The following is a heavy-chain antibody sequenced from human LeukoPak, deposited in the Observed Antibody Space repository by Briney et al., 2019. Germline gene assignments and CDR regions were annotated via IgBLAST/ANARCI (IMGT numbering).Heavy chain of an antibody. CDR3: VRGVGVSRFNYLDS. CDR2: ISSSGSTR. V-gene: IGHV3-48*02. D-gene: IGHD6-13*01. Sequence: VGSLRLSCAASGFTFRNYGMHWVRQAPGKGLEWVSYISSSGSTRYYADSVKGRFTISRDNSKNTLYLQMNSLRDDDTAVYYCVRGVGVSRFNYLDSWGQGTLVIVSS. CDR1: GFTFRNYG. J-gene: IGHJ4*02.